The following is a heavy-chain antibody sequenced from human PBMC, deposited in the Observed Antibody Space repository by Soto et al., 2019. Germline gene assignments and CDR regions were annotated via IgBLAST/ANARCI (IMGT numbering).Heavy chain of an antibody. CDR2: ISAYNGNT. J-gene: IGHJ6*02. D-gene: IGHD3-9*01. V-gene: IGHV1-18*01. CDR3: VRDRPYYDILTGYYGDYYYYGMDV. Sequence: QVQLVQSGAEVKKPGASVKVSCKASGYTFTSYGISWVRQAPGQGLEWMGWISAYNGNTNYAQKLQGRVTMTTDTSTSTAYMELRSLRSDDTAVYYCVRDRPYYDILTGYYGDYYYYGMDVWGQGTTVTVSS. CDR1: GYTFTSYG.